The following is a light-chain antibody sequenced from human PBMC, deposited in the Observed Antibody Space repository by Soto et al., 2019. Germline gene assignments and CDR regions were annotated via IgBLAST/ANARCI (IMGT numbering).Light chain of an antibody. J-gene: IGLJ1*01. CDR3: TSYTSTIPYV. CDR1: SSDVGGYNY. V-gene: IGLV2-8*01. CDR2: EVS. Sequence: QSVLTQPPSASGSPGQSVTISCAGTSSDVGGYNYVSWYQQYPGKVPKLMIYEVSERPSGVPDRFSGSKSGNTAFLTVSGLQAEDEADYFCTSYTSTIPYVFGSGTRSPS.